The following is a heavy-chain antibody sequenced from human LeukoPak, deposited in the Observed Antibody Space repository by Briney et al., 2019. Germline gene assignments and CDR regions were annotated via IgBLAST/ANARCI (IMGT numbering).Heavy chain of an antibody. V-gene: IGHV3-13*01. CDR3: AKDFGSGWPLHY. CDR2: IGTVGDT. Sequence: SGGSLRLSCAASGFTFSSYDMHWVRQLTGKGLEWVSAIGTVGDTYYPDSVKGRFTISRDNSKNTLYLQMNSLRAGDTAVYYCAKDFGSGWPLHYWGQGTLVTVSS. CDR1: GFTFSSYD. J-gene: IGHJ4*02. D-gene: IGHD6-19*01.